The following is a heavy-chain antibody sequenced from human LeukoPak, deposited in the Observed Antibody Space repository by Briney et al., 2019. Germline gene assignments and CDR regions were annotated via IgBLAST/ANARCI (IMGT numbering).Heavy chain of an antibody. CDR2: VNPNGGGT. CDR1: GYTFTDYH. V-gene: IGHV1-2*02. CDR3: ARDNYLRQFDY. Sequence: GASVKVSCKASGYTFTDYHIHWVRQAPGQGLEWMGWVNPNGGGTNYAQRFQGRVTMTRDTSISTAYMELSSLRSDDTAIYFCARDNYLRQFDYWGQGTLVTVSS. J-gene: IGHJ4*02. D-gene: IGHD5-24*01.